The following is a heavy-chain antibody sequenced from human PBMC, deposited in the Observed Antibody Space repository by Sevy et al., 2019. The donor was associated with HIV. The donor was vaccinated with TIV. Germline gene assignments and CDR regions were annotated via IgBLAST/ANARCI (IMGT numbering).Heavy chain of an antibody. J-gene: IGHJ4*02. CDR1: GFTFSNYG. CDR3: AKDLAGPGRRYFDY. Sequence: GVSLRLSCAASGFTFSNYGMHWVRQVPGKGLEWVTFMRYDGSDKYYADSVKGRFTISRDDSKNTLYLQMDSLRAEDTAIYYCAKDLAGPGRRYFDYWGQGTLVTVSS. D-gene: IGHD6-13*01. CDR2: MRYDGSDK. V-gene: IGHV3-30*02.